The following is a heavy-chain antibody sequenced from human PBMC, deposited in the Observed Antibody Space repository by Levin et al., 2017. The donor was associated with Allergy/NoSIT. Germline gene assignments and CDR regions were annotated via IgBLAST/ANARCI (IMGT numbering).Heavy chain of an antibody. V-gene: IGHV1-8*01. CDR3: ARRVLSGCDY. CDR2: MNPNSGNT. D-gene: IGHD4/OR15-4a*01. Sequence: ASVKVSCKASGYTFTSYDINWVRQAPGQGLEWMGWMNPNSGNTGYAPPFPCRVTMTRDTSISTAYLELSNLRSEDTAVYYCARRVLSGCDYWGQGTLLSVSS. CDR1: GYTFTSYD. J-gene: IGHJ4*02.